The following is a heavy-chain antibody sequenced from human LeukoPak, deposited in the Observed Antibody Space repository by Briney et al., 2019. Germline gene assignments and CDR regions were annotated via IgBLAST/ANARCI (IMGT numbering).Heavy chain of an antibody. V-gene: IGHV1-2*02. D-gene: IGHD5-12*01. CDR2: NNPNSGDT. Sequence: ASVKVSCKASGDTFTGYYIHWVRQAPGQGLEWMGWNNPNSGDTKFAQNFQGRVTMTRDTSISTAYMELSRLTSDDTAVYYCARDKYTGYETFDYWGQGTPVTVSS. J-gene: IGHJ4*02. CDR3: ARDKYTGYETFDY. CDR1: GDTFTGYY.